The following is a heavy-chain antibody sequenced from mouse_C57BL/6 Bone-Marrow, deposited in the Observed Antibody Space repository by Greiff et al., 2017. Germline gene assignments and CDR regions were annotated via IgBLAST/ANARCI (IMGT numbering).Heavy chain of an antibody. D-gene: IGHD1-1*01. Sequence: EVKLVESGGGLVQPGGSMKLSCVASGFTFSNYWMNWVRQSPEKGLEWVAQIRLKSDNYATHYAESVKGRFTISRDDSKSSVYLQMNNLRAEDTGIYYCTPPYYYGSSYPYAMDYWGQGTSVTVSS. CDR3: TPPYYYGSSYPYAMDY. J-gene: IGHJ4*01. CDR2: IRLKSDNYAT. V-gene: IGHV6-3*01. CDR1: GFTFSNYW.